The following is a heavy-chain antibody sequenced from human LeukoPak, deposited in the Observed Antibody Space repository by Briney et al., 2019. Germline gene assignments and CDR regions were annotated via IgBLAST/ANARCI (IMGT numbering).Heavy chain of an antibody. J-gene: IGHJ4*02. CDR1: GGSISSGDYH. V-gene: IGHV4-30-4*01. Sequence: SETLSLTCTVSGGSISSGDYHWNWIRQSPGKGLEWIGFIHDSGSTYYNPSLKSRVTMSRDMSKKQFSLMLSSLTAADTAVYYCARKSIVGATRNLIDYWGQGTLVTVSS. D-gene: IGHD1-26*01. CDR2: IHDSGST. CDR3: ARKSIVGATRNLIDY.